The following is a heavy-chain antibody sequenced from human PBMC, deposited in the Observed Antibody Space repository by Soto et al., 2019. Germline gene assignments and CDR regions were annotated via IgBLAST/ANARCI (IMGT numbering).Heavy chain of an antibody. CDR1: GFTFSSYG. CDR2: ISYDGSNK. V-gene: IGHV3-30*18. J-gene: IGHJ6*02. D-gene: IGHD3-3*01. CDR3: AKGRPRITIFGVVGHYYYGMDV. Sequence: LRLSCAASGFTFSSYGMHWVRQAPGKGLEWVAVISYDGSNKYYADSVKGRFTISRDNSKNTLYLQMNSLRAEDTAVYYCAKGRPRITIFGVVGHYYYGMDVWGQGTTVTVSS.